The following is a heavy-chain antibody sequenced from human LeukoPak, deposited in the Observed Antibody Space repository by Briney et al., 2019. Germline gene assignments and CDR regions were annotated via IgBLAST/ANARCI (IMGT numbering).Heavy chain of an antibody. Sequence: SVKVSCKASGGTFSSYTISWVRQAPGQGLEWMGRIIPILGIANYAQKFQGRVTITADKSTSTAYMELNSLRSEDTAVYYCARVPSPTRDRTPLLGATHYYYYMDVWGKGTTVTVSS. CDR1: GGTFSSYT. CDR3: ARVPSPTRDRTPLLGATHYYYYMDV. D-gene: IGHD1-26*01. J-gene: IGHJ6*03. V-gene: IGHV1-69*02. CDR2: IIPILGIA.